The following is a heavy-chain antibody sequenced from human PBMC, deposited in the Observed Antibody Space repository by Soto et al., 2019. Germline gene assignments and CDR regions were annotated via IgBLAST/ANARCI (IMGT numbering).Heavy chain of an antibody. Sequence: ASVEVSCKASGYTFTSYYMHWVLQAPGQGLEWMGIINPSGGSTSYAQKFQGRVTMTRDTSTSTVYMELSSLRSEDTAVYYCARIGGSAAGNYYYYGMDVWGQGTTVTVSS. CDR2: INPSGGST. CDR3: ARIGGSAAGNYYYYGMDV. J-gene: IGHJ6*02. CDR1: GYTFTSYY. D-gene: IGHD6-13*01. V-gene: IGHV1-46*01.